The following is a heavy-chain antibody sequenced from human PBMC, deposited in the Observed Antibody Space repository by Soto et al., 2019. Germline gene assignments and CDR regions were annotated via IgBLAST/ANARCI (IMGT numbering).Heavy chain of an antibody. CDR3: AKAPTNYGSGSYYYY. D-gene: IGHD3-10*01. V-gene: IGHV3-23*01. J-gene: IGHJ4*02. CDR2: ISGSGGST. Sequence: EVQLLESGGGLVQPGGSLRLSCAASGFTFSSYAMSWVRQAPGKGLEWVSAISGSGGSTYYADSVKGRFTISRDNSKNTLYLQMNSLRADDTAVYYCAKAPTNYGSGSYYYYWGQGTLVTVSS. CDR1: GFTFSSYA.